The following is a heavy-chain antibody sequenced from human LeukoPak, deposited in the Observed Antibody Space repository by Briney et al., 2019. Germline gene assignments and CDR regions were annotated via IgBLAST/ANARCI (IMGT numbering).Heavy chain of an antibody. CDR1: GGSISSTSYY. CDR2: IYYSGST. D-gene: IGHD3-22*01. CDR3: ARDSGYYPHYAFDI. V-gene: IGHV4-39*07. J-gene: IGHJ3*02. Sequence: SETLSLTCTVSGGSISSTSYYWGWIRQPPGKGLEWIGNIYYSGSTYYYPSLRSRVTISVDTSKSQFSLKLSSVTAADTAVYYCARDSGYYPHYAFDIWGQGTMVTVSS.